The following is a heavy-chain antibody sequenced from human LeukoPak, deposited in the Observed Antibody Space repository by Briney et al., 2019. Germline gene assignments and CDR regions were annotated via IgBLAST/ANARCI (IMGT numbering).Heavy chain of an antibody. V-gene: IGHV4-39*07. D-gene: IGHD4/OR15-4a*01. J-gene: IGHJ5*02. Sequence: SETLSLTCSVSGASIARGAYYWAWLRQPPGKGLEWIGSVYYSGTINYNPSLKGRVSISRDMSKNQFSLNLNSVNATDTAVYYCARRDYAAWFDPWGQGTLVSVSS. CDR1: GASIARGAYY. CDR3: ARRDYAAWFDP. CDR2: VYYSGTI.